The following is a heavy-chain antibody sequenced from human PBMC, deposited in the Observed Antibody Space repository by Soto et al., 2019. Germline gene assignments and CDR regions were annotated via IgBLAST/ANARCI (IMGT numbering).Heavy chain of an antibody. CDR2: LNHSGST. Sequence: QVQLQPWGAGLLKPSETLSLTCAVCGGSFSGYYWSWVRPPPGKGLEWIGELNHSGSTNYNPSLKSRVTISVDTYKNQFSLKLSAVTAADTAVYYCARGPEGECSGGSCYYFDYWGQGTLVTVSS. CDR3: ARGPEGECSGGSCYYFDY. CDR1: GGSFSGYY. V-gene: IGHV4-34*01. J-gene: IGHJ4*02. D-gene: IGHD2-15*01.